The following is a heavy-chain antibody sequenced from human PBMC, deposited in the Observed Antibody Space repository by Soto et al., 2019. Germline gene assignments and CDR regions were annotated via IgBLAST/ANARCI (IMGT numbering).Heavy chain of an antibody. D-gene: IGHD2-15*01. Sequence: ASVKVSCKASGYTFTSYAMHWVRQAPGQRLEWMGWINAGNGNTKYSQKFQGRVTITRDTSASTAYMELSSLRSEDTAVYYCAGGGVAATGWERYYYYYGMDVWGQ. CDR3: AGGGVAATGWERYYYYYGMDV. CDR1: GYTFTSYA. CDR2: INAGNGNT. J-gene: IGHJ6*02. V-gene: IGHV1-3*01.